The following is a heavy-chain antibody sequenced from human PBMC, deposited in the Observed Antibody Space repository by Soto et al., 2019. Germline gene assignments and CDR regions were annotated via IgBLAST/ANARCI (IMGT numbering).Heavy chain of an antibody. J-gene: IGHJ6*02. CDR1: GFTFTSSA. Sequence: SVKVSCKASGFTFTSSAVQWVRQARGQRLEWIGWIVVGSGNTNYAQKFQERVTITRDMSTSTAYMELSSLRSEDTAVYYCAAETPYCGGDCYSDYYYYYGMDVWGQGTTVTVSS. D-gene: IGHD2-21*02. CDR3: AAETPYCGGDCYSDYYYYYGMDV. V-gene: IGHV1-58*01. CDR2: IVVGSGNT.